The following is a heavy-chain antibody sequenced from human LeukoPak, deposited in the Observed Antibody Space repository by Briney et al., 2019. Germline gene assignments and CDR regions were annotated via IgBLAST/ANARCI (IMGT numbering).Heavy chain of an antibody. CDR1: GGSFSGYY. D-gene: IGHD3-10*01. Sequence: PSETLSLTCAVYGGSFSGYYWSWIRQPPGKGLEWIGEINHSGSTNYNPSLKSRVTISVDTSKNQFSLKLSSVTAADTAVYYCARHQRVYGSGSYYKQMGNWFDPWGQGTLVTVSS. CDR2: INHSGST. V-gene: IGHV4-34*01. J-gene: IGHJ5*02. CDR3: ARHQRVYGSGSYYKQMGNWFDP.